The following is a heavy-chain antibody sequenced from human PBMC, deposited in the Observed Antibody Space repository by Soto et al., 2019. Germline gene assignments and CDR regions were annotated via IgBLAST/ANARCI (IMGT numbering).Heavy chain of an antibody. D-gene: IGHD1-1*01. CDR1: GYSFTTYW. CDR2: IYPGDSET. V-gene: IGHV5-51*01. Sequence: PGESRKISCKGSGYSFTTYWIDWVRQMPGKGLEWVAIIYPGDSETRYSPSFQGRVTISVDKSINTAYLQWRSLKASDTAIYYCARRDVVNAMEVGGQGSTVPVSS. J-gene: IGHJ6*02. CDR3: ARRDVVNAMEV.